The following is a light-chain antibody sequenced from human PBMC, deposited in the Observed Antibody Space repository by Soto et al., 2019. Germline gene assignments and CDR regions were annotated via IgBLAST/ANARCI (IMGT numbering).Light chain of an antibody. CDR3: LQDLQTPVT. J-gene: IGKJ3*01. Sequence: DIVLPQSPLSLPVTPGEPASISCRSSQSLLHSNGYNYLDWYLQKPGQSPQLLLYLGSNRGSGVPHRFSGSGAGRDYTLNISRVEAEDVGVYYCLQDLQTPVTFGPGTKVDIK. CDR2: LGS. V-gene: IGKV2-28*01. CDR1: QSLLHSNGYNY.